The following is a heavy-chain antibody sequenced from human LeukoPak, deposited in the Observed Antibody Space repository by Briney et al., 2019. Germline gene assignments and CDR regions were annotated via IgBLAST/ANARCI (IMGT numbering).Heavy chain of an antibody. CDR1: GFTFSSYA. V-gene: IGHV3-30*01. Sequence: PGGSLRLSCAASGFTFSSYAMHWVRQAPGEGLEWVAVISYDGSNKYYADSVKGRFTISRDNSKNTLYLQMNSLRAEDTAVYYCAKEWRQWELLRGYFDYWGQGTLVTVSS. CDR2: ISYDGSNK. D-gene: IGHD1-26*01. CDR3: AKEWRQWELLRGYFDY. J-gene: IGHJ4*02.